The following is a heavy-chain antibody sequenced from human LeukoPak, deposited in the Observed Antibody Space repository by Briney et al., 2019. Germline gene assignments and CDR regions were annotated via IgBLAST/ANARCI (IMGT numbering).Heavy chain of an antibody. J-gene: IGHJ4*02. CDR2: IYHSGST. D-gene: IGHD5-12*01. V-gene: IGHV4-38-2*02. CDR3: ARGGGSGGYAPVDY. CDR1: GYSISSGYY. Sequence: SETLSLTCTVSGYSISSGYYWGWIRQPPGKGLEWIGSIYHSGSTYYNPSLKSRVTISVDRSKNQFSLKLSSVTAADTAVYYCARGGGSGGYAPVDYWGQGTLVTVSS.